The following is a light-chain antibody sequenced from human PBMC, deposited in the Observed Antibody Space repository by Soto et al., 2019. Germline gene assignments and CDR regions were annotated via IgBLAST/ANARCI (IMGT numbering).Light chain of an antibody. CDR2: AAS. CDR1: RGVRGD. J-gene: IGKJ1*01. V-gene: IGKV1-17*01. CDR3: LQHSTYPLT. Sequence: DIQMTQSPSSLSASVGDRVTITCRASRGVRGDLAWYQAKPGKAPQHLIFAASSLESGVPSRFSGSGSGTEFTLTISSLQPDDFAIYYCLQHSTYPLTFDQGTKVDIK.